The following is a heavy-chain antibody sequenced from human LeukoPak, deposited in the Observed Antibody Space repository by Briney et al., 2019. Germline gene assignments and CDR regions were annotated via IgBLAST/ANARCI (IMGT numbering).Heavy chain of an antibody. J-gene: IGHJ4*02. V-gene: IGHV1-18*01. Sequence: GASVKVSCKASGYTFTNYGISWVRQAPGQGLEWMGWISAYNGNTNYAQKLQGRVTMTTDTSTSTAYMELRSLRSDDTAVYYCARGLPFTIFGNGIGPADYWGQGTLVTVSS. CDR3: ARGLPFTIFGNGIGPADY. D-gene: IGHD3-3*01. CDR2: ISAYNGNT. CDR1: GYTFTNYG.